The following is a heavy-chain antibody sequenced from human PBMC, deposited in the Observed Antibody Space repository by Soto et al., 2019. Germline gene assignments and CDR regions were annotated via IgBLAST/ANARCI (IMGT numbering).Heavy chain of an antibody. V-gene: IGHV1-69*13. CDR3: ARAYVWGSYRPDWFDP. CDR2: IIPIFGTA. Sequence: ASVKVSCKASGGTFSSYAISWVRQAPGQGLEWMGGIIPIFGTANYAQKFQGRVTITADESTSTAYMELSSLRFEDTAVYYCARAYVWGSYRPDWFDPWGQGTLVIVS. D-gene: IGHD3-16*02. J-gene: IGHJ5*02. CDR1: GGTFSSYA.